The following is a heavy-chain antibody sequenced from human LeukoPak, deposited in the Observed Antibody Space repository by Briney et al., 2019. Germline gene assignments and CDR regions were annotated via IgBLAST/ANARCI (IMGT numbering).Heavy chain of an antibody. CDR2: ISASGSST. CDR1: VSTFTIDA. D-gene: IGHD3-3*01. Sequence: PGGSLRLSCAASVSTFTIDAMNGARQAPGKGLDWGSFISASGSSTHYADSVKGRFTISRDNSNNTLYLQINSLRAEDTAAYYCAKGAQYDFWTGYTLEYFDVWGKGTLVTVSS. J-gene: IGHJ4*02. CDR3: AKGAQYDFWTGYTLEYFDV. V-gene: IGHV3-23*01.